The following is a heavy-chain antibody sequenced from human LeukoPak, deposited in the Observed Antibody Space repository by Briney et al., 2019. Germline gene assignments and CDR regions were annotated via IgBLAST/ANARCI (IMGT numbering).Heavy chain of an antibody. CDR1: GYTFTGYY. CDR2: INPNSGGT. D-gene: IGHD5-18*01. Sequence: ASVKVSCKASGYTFTGYYMHWVRQAPGQGLEWMGWINPNSGGTNYAQKFQGRVTITADKSTSTAYMELSSLRSEDTAVYYCARDGGYSYGSPFDYWGQGTLVTVSS. V-gene: IGHV1-2*02. J-gene: IGHJ4*02. CDR3: ARDGGYSYGSPFDY.